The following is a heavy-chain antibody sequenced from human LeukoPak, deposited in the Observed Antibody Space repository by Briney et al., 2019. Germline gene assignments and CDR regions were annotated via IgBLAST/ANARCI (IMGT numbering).Heavy chain of an antibody. J-gene: IGHJ6*02. CDR2: INHSGST. CDR3: ARGSTYYGMDV. CDR1: GGSFSGYY. V-gene: IGHV4-34*01. D-gene: IGHD2/OR15-2a*01. Sequence: SETLSLTCAVYGGSFSGYYWSWIRQPPGKGLEWIGEINHSGSTNYNPSLKSRVTILVDTSKNQFSLKLSSVTAADTAVYYCARGSTYYGMDVWGQGTTVTVSS.